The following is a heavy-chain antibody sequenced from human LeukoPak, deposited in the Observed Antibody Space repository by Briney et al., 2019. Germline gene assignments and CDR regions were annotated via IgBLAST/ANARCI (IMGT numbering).Heavy chain of an antibody. CDR3: ASLIRGREYSNSEVDY. J-gene: IGHJ4*02. CDR1: GYTFIGYY. V-gene: IGHV1-2*02. Sequence: AASVKVSCKASGYTFIGYYMHWVRQAPGQGLEWMGWTNPNSGGTNYAQKFQGRVTMTRDTSISTAYMELSRLRSDDTAVYYCASLIRGREYSNSEVDYWGQGTLVTVPS. D-gene: IGHD6-6*01. CDR2: TNPNSGGT.